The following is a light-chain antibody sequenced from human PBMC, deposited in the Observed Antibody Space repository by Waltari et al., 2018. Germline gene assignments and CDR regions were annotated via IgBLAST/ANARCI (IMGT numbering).Light chain of an antibody. Sequence: QSVLTQPPSASGTPGQRVTISCSGTSSNVGGSTVHWYQQVPGTAPNLLINDGKRRASGVPDRFSDTKSGPSASLAFGGLQSGDGADYFCAVWDARLNGPVFGGGTKVTVL. CDR1: SSNVGGST. J-gene: IGLJ2*01. V-gene: IGLV1-44*01. CDR3: AVWDARLNGPV. CDR2: DGK.